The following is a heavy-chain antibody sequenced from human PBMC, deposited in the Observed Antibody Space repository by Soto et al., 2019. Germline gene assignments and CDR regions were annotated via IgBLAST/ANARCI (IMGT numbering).Heavy chain of an antibody. CDR2: IIPIFGTA. V-gene: IGHV1-69*06. J-gene: IGHJ6*02. D-gene: IGHD1-1*01. CDR3: ARVMASDDAYYGMDV. Sequence: QVQLVQSGAEVKKPGSSVKVSCKASGGTFSSYAITWVRQAPGQGLEWMGGIIPIFGTANYAQKFQGRVTITANKSTSTVYKELSSLRSENTAVYYCARVMASDDAYYGMDVWGQGYTVTVCS. CDR1: GGTFSSYA.